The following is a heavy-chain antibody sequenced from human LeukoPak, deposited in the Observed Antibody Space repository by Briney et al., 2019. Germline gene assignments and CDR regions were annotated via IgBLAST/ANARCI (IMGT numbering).Heavy chain of an antibody. CDR3: ARGASREQLLADSYFDL. J-gene: IGHJ2*01. CDR2: IRYDGSIK. CDR1: GFTFSSYG. Sequence: GGSLRLSCAASGFTFSSYGMHWVRQAPGKGLDWVAFIRYDGSIKDYADSVKGRFTISRDNSKNTLYLQMNSLRAGDTAVYYCARGASREQLLADSYFDLWGRGNLVTVSS. D-gene: IGHD1-26*01. V-gene: IGHV3-30*02.